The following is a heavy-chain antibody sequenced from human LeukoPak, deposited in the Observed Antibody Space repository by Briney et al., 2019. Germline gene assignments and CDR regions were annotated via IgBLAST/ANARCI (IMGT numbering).Heavy chain of an antibody. J-gene: IGHJ3*02. CDR3: ARETYSSSQGDAFDI. CDR1: GGSISSSNW. D-gene: IGHD6-6*01. CDR2: IYYSGST. Sequence: PSETLSLTCAVSGGSISSSNWWSWVRQPPGKGLEWIGYIYYSGSTNYNPSLKSRVTISVDTSKNQFSLKLSSVTAADTAVYYCARETYSSSQGDAFDIWGQGTMVTVSS. V-gene: IGHV4-4*02.